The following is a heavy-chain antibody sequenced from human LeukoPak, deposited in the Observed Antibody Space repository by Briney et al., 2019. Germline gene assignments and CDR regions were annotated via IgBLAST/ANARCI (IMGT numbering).Heavy chain of an antibody. CDR2: ISYDGSNK. CDR3: AKAPEYFDWLTLPYYYYGMDV. Sequence: GGSLRLSRAASGFTFSSYGMHWVRQAPGKGLEWVAVISYDGSNKYYADSVKGRFTISRDNSKNTLYLQMNSLRAEDTAVYYCAKAPEYFDWLTLPYYYYGMDVWGQGTTVTVSS. J-gene: IGHJ6*02. V-gene: IGHV3-30*18. D-gene: IGHD3-9*01. CDR1: GFTFSSYG.